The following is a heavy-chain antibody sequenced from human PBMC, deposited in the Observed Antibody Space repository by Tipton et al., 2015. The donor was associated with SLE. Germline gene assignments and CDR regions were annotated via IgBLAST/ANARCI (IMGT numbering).Heavy chain of an antibody. J-gene: IGHJ3*01. CDR3: GRHKTATRAFDF. D-gene: IGHD1-1*01. CDR2: FHSSGIL. V-gene: IGHV4-4*07. CDR1: GGSINSFY. Sequence: TLSLTCTVSGGSINSFYWTWVRQPAGKGLEWIGHFHSSGILNYNPSLMSRVTISVDTSQNQFPLRLTSVTAADTAVYYCGRHKTATRAFDFWGQGTLVTVSS.